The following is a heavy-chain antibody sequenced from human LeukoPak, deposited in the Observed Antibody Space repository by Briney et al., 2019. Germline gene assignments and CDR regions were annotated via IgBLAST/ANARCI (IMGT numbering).Heavy chain of an antibody. D-gene: IGHD3-10*01. CDR3: ARDGSRRFDP. V-gene: IGHV3-21*01. CDR1: GFTFSTYT. J-gene: IGHJ5*02. Sequence: GGSLRLSCAASGFTFSTYTMNWVRQAPGKGLEWVSSISSSGSYIYYADSVKGRFTISRDNAKNSLYLQMNSLRAEDTAVYYCARDGSRRFDPWGQGTLVTVSS. CDR2: ISSSGSYI.